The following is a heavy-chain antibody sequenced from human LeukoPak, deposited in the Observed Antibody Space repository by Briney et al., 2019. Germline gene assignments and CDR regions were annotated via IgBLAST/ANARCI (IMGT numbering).Heavy chain of an antibody. V-gene: IGHV4-59*01. D-gene: IGHD5-18*01. CDR2: IYYNGTT. J-gene: IGHJ4*02. Sequence: SETLSLTCTVSGGSISSYFWTWIRQPPGKGLEWIGYIYYNGTTNYNPSLKSRVTISVDTSKNQFSLKLSSVTAADTAVYYCARSIQLWPHSTFDYWGQGTLVTVSS. CDR3: ARSIQLWPHSTFDY. CDR1: GGSISSYF.